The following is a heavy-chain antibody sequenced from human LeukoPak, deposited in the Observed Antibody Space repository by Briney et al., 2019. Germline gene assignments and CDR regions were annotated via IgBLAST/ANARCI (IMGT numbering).Heavy chain of an antibody. Sequence: SESLSLTCTVSGGSVNSGSSYWTWIRQPPEKGLEWIGYIYYSGSTNYNPSLKSRVSISLDTSNNHLSLKLTSVTAADTAVYYCARKFDAWGQGILVTVSS. CDR3: ARKFDA. J-gene: IGHJ5*02. V-gene: IGHV4-61*03. CDR2: IYYSGST. CDR1: GGSVNSGSSY.